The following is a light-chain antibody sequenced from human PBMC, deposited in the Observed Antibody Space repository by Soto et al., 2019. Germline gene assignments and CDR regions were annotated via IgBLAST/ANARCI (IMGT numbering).Light chain of an antibody. J-gene: IGKJ3*01. CDR1: QIINTW. CDR3: QQYETYSAT. Sequence: DIQMTQSPSSLSASVGDRVTITCRASQIINTWLAWYQQKPGKAPKLVIYRASNLVNGVPSRFSGSGSGTEFTLTISSLQPDDFSSYYCQQYETYSATFGPGTKVDL. CDR2: RAS. V-gene: IGKV1-5*03.